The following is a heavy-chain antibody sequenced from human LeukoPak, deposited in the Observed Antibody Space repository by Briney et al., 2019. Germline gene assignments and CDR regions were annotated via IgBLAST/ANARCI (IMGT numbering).Heavy chain of an antibody. D-gene: IGHD3-22*01. J-gene: IGHJ4*02. CDR3: ARLYYDSSGYYQICYFDY. Sequence: SETLSLTCTVSGGSISSSSYYWGWIRQPPGKGLEWIESIYYSGGTYYNPSLKSRVTISVDTSKNQFSLNLSSVTAADTAVYYCARLYYDSSGYYQICYFDYWGQGTLVTVSS. CDR2: IYYSGGT. V-gene: IGHV4-39*01. CDR1: GGSISSSSYY.